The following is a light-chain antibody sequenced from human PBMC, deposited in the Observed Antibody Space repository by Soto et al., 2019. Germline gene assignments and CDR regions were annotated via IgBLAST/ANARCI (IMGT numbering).Light chain of an antibody. J-gene: IGKJ1*01. V-gene: IGKV1-5*03. CDR1: QSISSW. CDR2: KAS. Sequence: SDSHPCRASQSISSWLAWYQQKAGKAPNLLIYKASRLESGVPSRSSGSGSEAEFTLTISGLQPGDSATYYCQQYNSYSPTFGQGTKVDIK. CDR3: QQYNSYSPT.